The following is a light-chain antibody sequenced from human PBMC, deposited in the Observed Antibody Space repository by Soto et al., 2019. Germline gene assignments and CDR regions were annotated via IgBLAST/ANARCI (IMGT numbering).Light chain of an antibody. Sequence: DIVMTQSPLSLTVTPGEPASISCRSSQALLRSNGYNYFNWYLQRPGQSPHLLIYGGSNVAPGVPDGFSGSGSGTDFTLRISRVEADDVGVYYCMQTVQTPITFGQGTRLEIK. CDR3: MQTVQTPIT. CDR1: QALLRSNGYNY. CDR2: GGS. V-gene: IGKV2-28*01. J-gene: IGKJ5*01.